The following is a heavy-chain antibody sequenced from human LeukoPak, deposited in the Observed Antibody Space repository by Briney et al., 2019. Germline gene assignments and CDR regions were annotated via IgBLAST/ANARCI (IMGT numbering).Heavy chain of an antibody. CDR3: ARAPMIRGVITAFDQ. J-gene: IGHJ4*02. Sequence: GGSLRLSGVASGFTFSTSSMTWVRQAPGRGLEWVSYIDRSSSTIYTADSVRGRFTISRDNAEDSLYLQMSSLRDEDTAVYYCARAPMIRGVITAFDQWGQGTLVTVSS. CDR1: GFTFSTSS. V-gene: IGHV3-48*02. CDR2: IDRSSSTI. D-gene: IGHD3-10*01.